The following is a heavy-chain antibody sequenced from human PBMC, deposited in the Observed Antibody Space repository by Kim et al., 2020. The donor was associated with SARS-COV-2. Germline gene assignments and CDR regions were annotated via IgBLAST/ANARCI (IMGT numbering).Heavy chain of an antibody. CDR3: ARDSGSSPPDS. V-gene: IGHV3-11*05. Sequence: GGSLRLSCAASGFTFSDYYMSWIRQAPGKGLEWIAYISGSNHDTYYADSVKVRFTISRDNAKNSLYLQMNSLRVDDTAVYYCARDSGSSPPDSGSQGTLV. CDR1: GFTFSDYY. D-gene: IGHD1-26*01. J-gene: IGHJ5*01. CDR2: ISGSNHDT.